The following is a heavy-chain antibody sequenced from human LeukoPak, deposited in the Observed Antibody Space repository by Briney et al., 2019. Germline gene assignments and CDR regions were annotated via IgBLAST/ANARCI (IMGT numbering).Heavy chain of an antibody. CDR1: GYTFTGYC. J-gene: IGHJ4*02. Sequence: ASVKVSCKASGYTFTGYCMHWVRQAPGQGLEWMGWINPNSGGTNYAQKFQGWVTMTRDTSISTAYMELSRLRSDDTAVYYCARGRRTPLLWFGDGEFDYWGQGTLVTVSS. V-gene: IGHV1-2*04. CDR2: INPNSGGT. CDR3: ARGRRTPLLWFGDGEFDY. D-gene: IGHD3-10*01.